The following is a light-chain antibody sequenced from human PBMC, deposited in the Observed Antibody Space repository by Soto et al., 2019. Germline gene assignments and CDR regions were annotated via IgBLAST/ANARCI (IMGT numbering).Light chain of an antibody. CDR3: QQNYSTPPWT. J-gene: IGKJ1*01. CDR1: QSISSY. CDR2: AAS. V-gene: IGKV1-39*01. Sequence: DIQMTQSPSSLSASVGDRVTITCRASQSISSYLNWYQQKPGKDPKLLIYAASSLQSGVPSRFSGSGSGTDFTLTISSLQPEDFATYYCQQNYSTPPWTFGQGTKVDIK.